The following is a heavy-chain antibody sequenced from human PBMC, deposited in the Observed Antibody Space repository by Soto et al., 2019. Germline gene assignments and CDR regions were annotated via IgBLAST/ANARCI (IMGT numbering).Heavy chain of an antibody. CDR3: VRDGTKTLRDWFDP. D-gene: IGHD1-1*01. CDR2: IYATGTT. CDR1: GASISGFY. Sequence: PSEALSLTCTVSGASISGFYWSWIRKSAGKGLEWIGRIYATGTTDYNPSLKSRVMMSVDTSKKQFSLKLRSVTAADTAVYYCVRDGTKTLRDWFDPWGQGISVTVSS. V-gene: IGHV4-4*07. J-gene: IGHJ5*02.